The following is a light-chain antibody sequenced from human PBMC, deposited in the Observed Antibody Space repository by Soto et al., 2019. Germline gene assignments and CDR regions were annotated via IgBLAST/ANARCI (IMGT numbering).Light chain of an antibody. V-gene: IGKV1-5*01. Sequence: DIQMTQSPSTLSASVGERVTITCRARQSVSSWLAWYQQKPGKAPKLLIYDASSLESGVPSRFSGSGSGTEFTLTISSLQPDDFATYYCQQYNSYAWTFGQGTKVDIK. CDR1: QSVSSW. J-gene: IGKJ1*01. CDR2: DAS. CDR3: QQYNSYAWT.